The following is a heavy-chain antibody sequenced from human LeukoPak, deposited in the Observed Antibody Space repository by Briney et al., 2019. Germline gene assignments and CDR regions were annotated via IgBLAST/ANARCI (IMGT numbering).Heavy chain of an antibody. J-gene: IGHJ4*02. D-gene: IGHD6-19*01. V-gene: IGHV3-21*01. CDR3: ARTGWPAAYYFDY. CDR2: ISSSSSYI. CDR1: GFTFSSYS. Sequence: GGALRLSCAASGFTFSSYSMNWVRQAPGKGLEWVSSISSSSSYIYYADSVKGRFTISRDNAKNSLYLQMNSLRAEDTAVYYCARTGWPAAYYFDYWGQGTLVTVSS.